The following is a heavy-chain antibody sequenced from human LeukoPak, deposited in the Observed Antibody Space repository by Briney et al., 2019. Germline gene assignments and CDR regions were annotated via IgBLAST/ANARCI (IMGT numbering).Heavy chain of an antibody. V-gene: IGHV3-23*01. Sequence: GGSLRLSCAASGFTFSSYDMSWVRQAPGKGLEWVSAISGSGGSTYYADSVKGRFTVSRDNSKNTLYLQMNSLRAEDTAVYCCAKDPVITIVRGVHSFDYWGQGTLVTVSS. CDR1: GFTFSSYD. CDR3: AKDPVITIVRGVHSFDY. J-gene: IGHJ4*02. D-gene: IGHD3-10*01. CDR2: ISGSGGST.